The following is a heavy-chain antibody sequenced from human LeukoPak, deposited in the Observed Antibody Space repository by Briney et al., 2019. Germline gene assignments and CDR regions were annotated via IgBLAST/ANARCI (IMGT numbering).Heavy chain of an antibody. CDR3: ARPACSSTSCYLYFQY. D-gene: IGHD2-2*01. CDR2: IYPANSDT. CDR1: GYXFTNYW. Sequence: GESLKISCNASGYXFTNYWSGWVRQMPGKGLEWMAIIYPANSDTRYSPSFQGQVTISADKSISTAYLQWSSLKASDTAMYYCARPACSSTSCYLYFQYWGQGTLVTVSS. J-gene: IGHJ1*01. V-gene: IGHV5-51*06.